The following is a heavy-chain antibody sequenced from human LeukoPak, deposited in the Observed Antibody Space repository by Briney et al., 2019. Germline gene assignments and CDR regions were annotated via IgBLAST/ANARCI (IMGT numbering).Heavy chain of an antibody. V-gene: IGHV5-51*01. CDR2: IYPGDSDT. CDR3: ARAMYGSGSYSGY. Sequence: GESLKISCKGSGYRFTSYSIGWVRQMPGKGLEWMGIIYPGDSDTRYSPSFQGQVTISADKSTSTAYLQWSSLKASDTAMYYCARAMYGSGSYSGYWGQGTLVTVSS. J-gene: IGHJ4*02. CDR1: GYRFTSYS. D-gene: IGHD3-10*01.